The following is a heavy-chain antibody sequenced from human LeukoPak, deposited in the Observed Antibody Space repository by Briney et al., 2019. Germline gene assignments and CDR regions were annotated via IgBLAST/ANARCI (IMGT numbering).Heavy chain of an antibody. Sequence: GRSLRLSYAASGFTFDDYAMHWVRQAPGKGLEWVSGISWNSGSIGYADSVKGRFTISRDNAKNSLYLQMNSLRAEDMALYYCAKGGTYYYDSSGYSWGQGTLVTVSS. CDR1: GFTFDDYA. J-gene: IGHJ4*02. D-gene: IGHD3-22*01. CDR2: ISWNSGSI. V-gene: IGHV3-9*03. CDR3: AKGGTYYYDSSGYS.